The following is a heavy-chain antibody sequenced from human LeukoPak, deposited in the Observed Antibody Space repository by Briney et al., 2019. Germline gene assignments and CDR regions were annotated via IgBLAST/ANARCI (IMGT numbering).Heavy chain of an antibody. V-gene: IGHV3-23*01. Sequence: GGSLRLSCAASGFTFSSYAMSWVRQAPGKGLEWVSAISGSGGSTYYADSVKSRFTISRDNSKNTLYLQMNSLRAEDTAVYYCAKEAEMATIWELGFDYWGQGTLVTVSS. CDR3: AKEAEMATIWELGFDY. CDR1: GFTFSSYA. CDR2: ISGSGGST. D-gene: IGHD5-12*01. J-gene: IGHJ4*02.